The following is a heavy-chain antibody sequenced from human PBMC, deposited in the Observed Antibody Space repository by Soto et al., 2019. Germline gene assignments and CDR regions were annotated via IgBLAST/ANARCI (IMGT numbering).Heavy chain of an antibody. CDR3: ATLNRANWNDDAFDI. Sequence: GESLKISCAASGFTFSSYAMSWVRQAPGKGLEWVSAISGSGGSTYYADSVKGRFTISRDNSKNTLYLQMNSLRAEDTAVYYCATLNRANWNDDAFDIWGQGTMVTVSS. V-gene: IGHV3-23*01. CDR1: GFTFSSYA. J-gene: IGHJ3*02. CDR2: ISGSGGST. D-gene: IGHD1-1*01.